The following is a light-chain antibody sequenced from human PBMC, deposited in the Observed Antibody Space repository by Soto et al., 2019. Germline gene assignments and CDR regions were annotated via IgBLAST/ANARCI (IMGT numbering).Light chain of an antibody. Sequence: DVRMTQSPSSLSASVGDTITITCRASRTINTYLNWFQQKPGEPPRLLIYGASTLHDGVPSRFSGSGSGADFPLTISGLQPEDFASYHCQQTYSDISFGGGTKVDIK. CDR2: GAS. V-gene: IGKV1-39*01. CDR3: QQTYSDIS. CDR1: RTINTY. J-gene: IGKJ4*01.